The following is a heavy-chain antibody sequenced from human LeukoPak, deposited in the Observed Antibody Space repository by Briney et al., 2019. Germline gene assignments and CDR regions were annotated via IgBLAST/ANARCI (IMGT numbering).Heavy chain of an antibody. V-gene: IGHV3-30*02. Sequence: GGSLRLSCVASGFTFSTYGMHWVRQAPGKGLEWVAFILYDGSNKYYADSVKGRFTISRDNSRNTLYLQMNSLRAEDTAVYFCAKDWPASLSASGSYWGQGTLVTVSS. D-gene: IGHD3-10*01. CDR1: GFTFSTYG. J-gene: IGHJ4*02. CDR2: ILYDGSNK. CDR3: AKDWPASLSASGSY.